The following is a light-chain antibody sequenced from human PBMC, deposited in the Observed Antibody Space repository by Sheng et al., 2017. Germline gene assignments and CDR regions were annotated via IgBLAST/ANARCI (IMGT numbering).Light chain of an antibody. CDR1: SSDVGIYNH. J-gene: IGLJ1*01. Sequence: QSALTQPASVSGSPGHSITISCTGTSSDVGIYNHVSWYQQYPGKAPKLIIYEVVKRPSGVSNRFSGSKSANTASLTISGLQADDEADYYCCSYAGSGSRVLGTGTKVTVL. V-gene: IGLV2-23*02. CDR2: EVV. CDR3: CSYAGSGSRV.